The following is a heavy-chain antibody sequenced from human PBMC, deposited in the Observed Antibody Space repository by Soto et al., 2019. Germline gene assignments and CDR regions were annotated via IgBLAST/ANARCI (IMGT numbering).Heavy chain of an antibody. CDR1: GFICSSYD. J-gene: IGHJ3*02. D-gene: IGHD2-8*02. CDR2: ILVDGRT. V-gene: IGHV3-23*01. CDR3: AKATATGGGAFDI. Sequence: VGSLRLSCAASGFICSSYDMSWVRQAPGKGLEWVSTILVDGRTFYVDSVKGRFTISRDTSQNTVYLQMNSLTAGDTALYYCAKATATGGGAFDICGQGTMVTVSS.